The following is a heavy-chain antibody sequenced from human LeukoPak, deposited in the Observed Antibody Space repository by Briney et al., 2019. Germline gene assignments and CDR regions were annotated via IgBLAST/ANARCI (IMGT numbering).Heavy chain of an antibody. CDR3: ARDRIQLWPRYYFDY. J-gene: IGHJ4*02. D-gene: IGHD5-18*01. V-gene: IGHV3-30-3*01. Sequence: PGGSLRLSCAASGFTFSSYAMHWVRQAPGKGLEWVAVISYDGSNKYYADSVKGRFTISRDNSKNTLYLQMNSLRAEDTAVYYCARDRIQLWPRYYFDYWGRGTLAIVS. CDR2: ISYDGSNK. CDR1: GFTFSSYA.